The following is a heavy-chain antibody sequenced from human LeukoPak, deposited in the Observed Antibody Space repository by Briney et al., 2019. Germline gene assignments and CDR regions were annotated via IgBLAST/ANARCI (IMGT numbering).Heavy chain of an antibody. CDR2: IYARDHAT. Sequence: GESLKISCKGSGFTSTNYWIAWVRQVPGKDLEWMGIIYARDHATRYSPSFQGGQVTISADKSFTSVYLQWSSLQSSDTAMYYCARLARGWSGIFDVWGQGTMVTVSS. V-gene: IGHV5-51*01. CDR1: GFTSTNYW. J-gene: IGHJ3*01. CDR3: ARLARGWSGIFDV. D-gene: IGHD6-19*01.